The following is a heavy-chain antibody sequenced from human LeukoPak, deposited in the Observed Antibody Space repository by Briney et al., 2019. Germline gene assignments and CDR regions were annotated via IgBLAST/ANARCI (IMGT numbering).Heavy chain of an antibody. V-gene: IGHV3-7*01. CDR2: IKQDGSEK. D-gene: IGHD4-17*01. J-gene: IGHJ4*02. CDR1: GFTFSSYW. Sequence: PGGSLRLSCAASGFTFSSYWMSWVRQAPGKGLEWVANIKQDGSEKYYVDSVKGRFTISRDNAKNSLYLQMNSLRAEDTAVYYCARGPSPGDYGDYGYGGYWGQGALVTVSS. CDR3: ARGPSPGDYGDYGYGGY.